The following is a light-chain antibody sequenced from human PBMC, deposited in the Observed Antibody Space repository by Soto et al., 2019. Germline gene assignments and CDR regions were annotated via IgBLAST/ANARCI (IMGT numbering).Light chain of an antibody. CDR1: QSISSS. CDR2: KAS. V-gene: IGKV1-5*03. Sequence: IQLTQSPSTLSASVGERVTIACRASQSISSSLDWYQQKPGKAPNLLIYKASSLQSGVPSRFSGSGSGTDFTLSICSLQPDDFATYSCQQYNQYPYTFGQGTKLEIK. CDR3: QQYNQYPYT. J-gene: IGKJ2*01.